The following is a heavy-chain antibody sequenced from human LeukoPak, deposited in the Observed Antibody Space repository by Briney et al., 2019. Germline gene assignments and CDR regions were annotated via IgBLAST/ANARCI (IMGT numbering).Heavy chain of an antibody. V-gene: IGHV4-59*06. CDR1: GGSISSYY. CDR3: ARNSYGLYYFDY. Sequence: SETLSLTCTVSGGSISSYYWNWIRQHPGKGLEWIGYIYYSGSTYYNPSLKSRVTISVDTSKNQFSLKLSSVTAADTAVYYCARNSYGLYYFDYWGQGTLVTVSS. J-gene: IGHJ4*02. CDR2: IYYSGST. D-gene: IGHD5-18*01.